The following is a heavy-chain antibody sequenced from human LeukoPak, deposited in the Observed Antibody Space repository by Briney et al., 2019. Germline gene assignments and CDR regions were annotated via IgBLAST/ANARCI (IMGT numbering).Heavy chain of an antibody. Sequence: SETLSLTCTISGGSISSYYWSWIRQPAGKGLEWIGRIYTSGSTNYNPSLKSRVTMSLDTSKNQFSLKLSSVTAADTAVYYCARGPTTGYYYYIDVWGKGTTVTFSS. CDR1: GGSISSYY. CDR2: IYTSGST. CDR3: ARGPTTGYYYYIDV. V-gene: IGHV4-4*07. D-gene: IGHD1-1*01. J-gene: IGHJ6*03.